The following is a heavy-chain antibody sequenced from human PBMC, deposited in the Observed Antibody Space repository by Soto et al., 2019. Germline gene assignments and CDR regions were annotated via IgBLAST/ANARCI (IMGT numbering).Heavy chain of an antibody. CDR1: GFDFTYYA. CDR2: MSSDGSKI. V-gene: IGHV3-30*18. Sequence: QVQLVESGGGAVQPGESLRLSCVASGFDFTYYAMHWVRQAPGKGLESVAVMSSDGSKIHHTDSVKGRFTISRDNSKNPRYLQMNSLRKEDTAVYFCANDEGVGGTLGLFDYWGQGTLVSVSS. J-gene: IGHJ4*02. CDR3: ANDEGVGGTLGLFDY. D-gene: IGHD1-26*01.